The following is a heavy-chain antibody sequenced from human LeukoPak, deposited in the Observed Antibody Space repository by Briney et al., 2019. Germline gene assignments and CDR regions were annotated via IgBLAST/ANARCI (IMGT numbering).Heavy chain of an antibody. J-gene: IGHJ4*02. V-gene: IGHV3-23*01. Sequence: GGSLRLSCAASGFTFSTYAMSWVRQAPGKGLECVSALSGNGNTIYCADSVKGRFTISRDNSKNTLSLQMNSLRAEDTAVYYCAKALYGGHDYWGQGTLVTVSS. CDR1: GFTFSTYA. CDR3: AKALYGGHDY. CDR2: LSGNGNTI. D-gene: IGHD4-23*01.